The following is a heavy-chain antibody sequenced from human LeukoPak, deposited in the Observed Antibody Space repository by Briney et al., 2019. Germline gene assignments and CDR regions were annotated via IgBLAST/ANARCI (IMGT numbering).Heavy chain of an antibody. J-gene: IGHJ4*02. D-gene: IGHD5-12*01. V-gene: IGHV3-48*02. CDR3: ASDSGYDYRFDY. Sequence: GGSLRLSCAASGFTCSSYSMNWVRHAPGKGLEWVSYISSSSSTIYYADSVKGRFTISRDNAKNPLYLQINSLRDEDTAVYYCASDSGYDYRFDYWGQGTLVTVSS. CDR1: GFTCSSYS. CDR2: ISSSSSTI.